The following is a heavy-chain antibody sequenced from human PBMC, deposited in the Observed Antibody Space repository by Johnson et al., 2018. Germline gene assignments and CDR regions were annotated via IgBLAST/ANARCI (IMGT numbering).Heavy chain of an antibody. CDR1: GFLFSNYG. Sequence: QVQLVESGGRVVHPGGSLRLSCAASGFLFSNYGMHWVRQAPGKRLAWVAVISYDGHEKFYADSVKGRFTISRDKSTNTLYLQMNSLIPEDTAVYYCAKEVHQWLLYHYGLDVWGQGTTVAVSS. CDR3: AKEVHQWLLYHYGLDV. CDR2: ISYDGHEK. V-gene: IGHV3-30*18. J-gene: IGHJ6*02. D-gene: IGHD5-24*01.